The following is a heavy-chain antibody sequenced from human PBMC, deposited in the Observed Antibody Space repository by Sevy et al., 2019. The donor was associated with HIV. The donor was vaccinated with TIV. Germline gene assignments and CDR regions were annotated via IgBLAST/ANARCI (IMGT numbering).Heavy chain of an antibody. CDR1: GFTFSSYA. Sequence: GGSLRLSCAASGFTFSSYAMSWVRQAPGKGLEWVSTISGSGGSTYYADSVKGRFTISRDNSKNMLYLQMNSLRAEDTAVYYCAKAIIAVAGRGVDYWGQGTLVTVSS. J-gene: IGHJ4*02. D-gene: IGHD6-19*01. V-gene: IGHV3-23*01. CDR3: AKAIIAVAGRGVDY. CDR2: ISGSGGST.